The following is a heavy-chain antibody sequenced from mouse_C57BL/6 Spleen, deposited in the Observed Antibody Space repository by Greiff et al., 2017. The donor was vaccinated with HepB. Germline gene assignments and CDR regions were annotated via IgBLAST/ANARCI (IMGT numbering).Heavy chain of an antibody. D-gene: IGHD1-1*01. CDR1: GFSLTSYG. CDR3: AKKGDYYGSSYRYFDV. V-gene: IGHV2-4*01. J-gene: IGHJ1*03. CDR2: IWSGGST. Sequence: QVQLKESGPGLVQPSQSLSITCTVSGFSLTSYGVHWVRQPPGKGLEWLGVIWSGGSTDYNAAFISRLSISKDNSKSQVFFKMNSLQADDTAIYYCAKKGDYYGSSYRYFDVWGTGTTVTVSS.